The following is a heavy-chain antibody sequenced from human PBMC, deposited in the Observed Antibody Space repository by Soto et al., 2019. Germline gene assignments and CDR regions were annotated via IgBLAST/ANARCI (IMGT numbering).Heavy chain of an antibody. CDR1: GYTFTSYG. J-gene: IGHJ3*02. D-gene: IGHD2-15*01. CDR2: ISAYNGNT. Sequence: QVQLVQSGAEVKKPGASVKVSCKASGYTFTSYGISWVRQAPGQGLEWMGWISAYNGNTNYAQKPQGRVTMTTDTSPSTAYMELRSLRSDDTAVYYCARWVRYCSGGSCYSGNAFDIWGQGTMVTVSS. V-gene: IGHV1-18*01. CDR3: ARWVRYCSGGSCYSGNAFDI.